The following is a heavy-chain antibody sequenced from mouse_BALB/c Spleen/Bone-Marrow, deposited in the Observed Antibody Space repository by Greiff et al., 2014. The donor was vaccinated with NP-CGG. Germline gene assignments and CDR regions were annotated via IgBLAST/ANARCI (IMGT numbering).Heavy chain of an antibody. CDR3: NGNYYAMDY. Sequence: EVMLVESGAELVRSGASVKLSCTASGFNIKDYYMHWVKQRPEQGLEWIGWIDPENGDTEYAPKFQGKATMTADTSSNTAYLQLSSLTSEDTAVYYCNGNYYAMDYWGQGTPVTVSS. J-gene: IGHJ4*01. CDR2: IDPENGDT. V-gene: IGHV14-4*02. CDR1: GFNIKDYY. D-gene: IGHD2-1*01.